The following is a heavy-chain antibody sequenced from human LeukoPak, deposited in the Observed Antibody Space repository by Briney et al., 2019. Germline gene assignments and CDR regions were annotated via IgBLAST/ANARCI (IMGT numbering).Heavy chain of an antibody. D-gene: IGHD2-15*01. CDR3: ARGRIYCSGGSCYGPFDY. J-gene: IGHJ4*02. Sequence: GGSLRLSCAASGFTFSSYDMHWVRQAPGKGLEWVAVIWYDGSNKYYADSVKGRFTISRDNSKNTLYLQMNSLRAEDTAVYYCARGRIYCSGGSCYGPFDYWGQGTLVTVSS. CDR2: IWYDGSNK. CDR1: GFTFSSYD. V-gene: IGHV3-33*01.